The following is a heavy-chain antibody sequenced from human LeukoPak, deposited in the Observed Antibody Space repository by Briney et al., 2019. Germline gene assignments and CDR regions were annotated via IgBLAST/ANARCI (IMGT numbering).Heavy chain of an antibody. V-gene: IGHV4-59*08. Sequence: SETLSLTCSVSGGYISSHYWSWIRQPPGKGLEWIGYIHYSGSTDYNPALKSRVTISVDTSRKQFSLNLNSVTAADTAVYFCARHCYDSSGYPNYFHYWGQGTLVSVSS. CDR1: GGYISSHY. D-gene: IGHD3-22*01. CDR2: IHYSGST. CDR3: ARHCYDSSGYPNYFHY. J-gene: IGHJ4*02.